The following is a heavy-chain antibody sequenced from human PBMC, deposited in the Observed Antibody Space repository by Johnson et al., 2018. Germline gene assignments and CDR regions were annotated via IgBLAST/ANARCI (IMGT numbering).Heavy chain of an antibody. CDR1: GFTASNYA. J-gene: IGHJ3*02. Sequence: EVQLVESGGGLVQPGGSLRVSCADSGFTASNYAMTWVRRAPVKGLEWVSSIRRDGSTVYADSVKCRFTTSRDNSKNTLYLQMNSLRGEDTAVDYCARETGERTYDIWGQGTTVTFSS. CDR3: ARETGERTYDI. CDR2: IRRDGST. V-gene: IGHV3-23*04. D-gene: IGHD7-27*01.